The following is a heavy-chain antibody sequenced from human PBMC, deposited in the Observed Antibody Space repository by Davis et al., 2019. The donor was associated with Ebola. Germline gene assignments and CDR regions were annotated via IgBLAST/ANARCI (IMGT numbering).Heavy chain of an antibody. D-gene: IGHD3-22*01. V-gene: IGHV3-53*04. CDR2: IYSGGST. CDR1: GFTVSSNY. CDR3: ARLSDDSSGYIDY. J-gene: IGHJ4*02. Sequence: GESLKISCAASGFTVSSNYMSWVRRAPGKGLEWVSVIYSGGSTYYADSVKGRFTISRHNSKNTLYLQMNSLRAEDTAVYYCARLSDDSSGYIDYWGQGTLVTVSS.